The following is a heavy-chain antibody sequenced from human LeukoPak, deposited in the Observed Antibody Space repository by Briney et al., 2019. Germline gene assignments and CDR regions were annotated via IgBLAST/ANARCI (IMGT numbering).Heavy chain of an antibody. V-gene: IGHV5-51*01. D-gene: IGHD2-15*01. CDR3: ARFVGACSGGSCYSDS. CDR1: GYSFTSYW. J-gene: IGHJ4*02. Sequence: GESLKISCKGSGYSFTSYWIGWVRQMPGKGLEWMGIIYPGDSDTRYSPSFQGQDTISADKSISTAYLQWNSLKASDTAMYYCARFVGACSGGSCYSDSWGQGTLVTVSS. CDR2: IYPGDSDT.